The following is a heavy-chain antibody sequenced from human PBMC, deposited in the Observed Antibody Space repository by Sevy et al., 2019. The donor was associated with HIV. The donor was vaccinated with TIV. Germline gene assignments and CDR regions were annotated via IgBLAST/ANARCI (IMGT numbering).Heavy chain of an antibody. Sequence: GGSLRLSCAASGFTFTDSSIHWVRQASGKGLEWVGRIRAKSYTDATPHAASVKGRFTISRDDSKNTAFLQMSGLKSEDTAVYYYTRTWSSSFFPDFDYWGQGTLVTVSS. CDR3: TRTWSSSFFPDFDY. CDR2: IRAKSYTDAT. CDR1: GFTFTDSS. J-gene: IGHJ4*02. D-gene: IGHD3-3*01. V-gene: IGHV3-73*01.